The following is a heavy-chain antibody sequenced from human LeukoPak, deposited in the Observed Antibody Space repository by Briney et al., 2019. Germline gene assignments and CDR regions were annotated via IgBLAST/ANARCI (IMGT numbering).Heavy chain of an antibody. CDR1: GFTFSSYW. CDR2: INSDGSSI. D-gene: IGHD5-12*01. Sequence: GGSLRLSCAASGFTFSSYWMHWVRQAPGKGLVWVSRINSDGSSITYADSVKGRFTISRDNTKNTLFLQMNSLRVEDTAVYYCAREGRVSGYDFDCWGQGTLVTVSS. J-gene: IGHJ4*02. V-gene: IGHV3-74*03. CDR3: AREGRVSGYDFDC.